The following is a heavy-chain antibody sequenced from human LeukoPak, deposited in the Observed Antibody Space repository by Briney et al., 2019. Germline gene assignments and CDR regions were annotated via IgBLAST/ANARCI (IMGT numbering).Heavy chain of an antibody. CDR1: GGSFSGYY. CDR2: INHSGST. Sequence: SETLSLTCAVYGGSFSGYYWSWIRQPPGKGLEWIGEINHSGSTNYNPSLKSRVTISVDTSKNQFSLKLSSVTAADTAVYCYARLTGWFDPWGQGTLVTVSS. CDR3: ARLTGWFDP. V-gene: IGHV4-34*01. J-gene: IGHJ5*02.